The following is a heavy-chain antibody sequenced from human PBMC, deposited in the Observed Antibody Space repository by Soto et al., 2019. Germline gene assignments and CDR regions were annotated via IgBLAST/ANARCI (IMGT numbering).Heavy chain of an antibody. V-gene: IGHV4-30-4*01. CDR3: AGYCSSTSCPDY. D-gene: IGHD2-2*01. CDR2: IYYSGSN. Sequence: KTSETLSLTCTVSGGSISSGDYYWSWIRQPPGKGLEWIGYIYYSGSNYYNPSLKSRVTISVDTSKNQFSLKLSSVTAADTAVYYCAGYCSSTSCPDYWGQGTLVTVSS. J-gene: IGHJ4*02. CDR1: GGSISSGDYY.